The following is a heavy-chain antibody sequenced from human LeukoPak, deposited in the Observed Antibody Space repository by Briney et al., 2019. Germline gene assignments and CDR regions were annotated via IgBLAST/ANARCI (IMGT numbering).Heavy chain of an antibody. D-gene: IGHD6-19*01. CDR3: ATYGPAVAGGFDP. CDR1: GGSITITDCF. V-gene: IGHV4-39*01. CDR2: IYYTGDT. J-gene: IGHJ5*02. Sequence: SETLSLTCTVSGGSITITDCFWAWIRQPPGKGLEWIGTIYYTGDTYYNPSLKSRVTISVDTSKNQFSLKWNSVTAADTAVYYCATYGPAVAGGFDPWGRGALVTVSS.